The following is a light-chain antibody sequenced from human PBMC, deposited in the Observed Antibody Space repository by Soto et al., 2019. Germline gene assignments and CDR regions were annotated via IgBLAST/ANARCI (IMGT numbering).Light chain of an antibody. CDR2: GAS. CDR1: QSVSSN. CDR3: QQYNNWPRT. J-gene: IGKJ1*01. Sequence: DIVMTQSPVTLSVSPGERATLSCRASQSVSSNLAWYQQKPGKAPRLLIYGASTRPTGIPARFSGSGSGTEFTLNISSLQSEAFAVYYCQQYNNWPRTFGQGTKVEIK. V-gene: IGKV3-15*01.